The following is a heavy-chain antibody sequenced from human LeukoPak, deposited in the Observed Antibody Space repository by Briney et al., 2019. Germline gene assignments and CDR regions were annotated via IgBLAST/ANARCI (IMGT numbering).Heavy chain of an antibody. CDR2: ISSSSTTI. Sequence: GGSLRLSCVASGFTFNSDGMHWVRQAPGKGLEWVSYISSSSTTIYNADSVKGRFTISRDNAKNSLYLQMDSLRDEDTAVYYCARVWSGQQLVLGDYWGQGALVTVSS. D-gene: IGHD6-13*01. CDR3: ARVWSGQQLVLGDY. J-gene: IGHJ4*02. CDR1: GFTFNSDG. V-gene: IGHV3-48*02.